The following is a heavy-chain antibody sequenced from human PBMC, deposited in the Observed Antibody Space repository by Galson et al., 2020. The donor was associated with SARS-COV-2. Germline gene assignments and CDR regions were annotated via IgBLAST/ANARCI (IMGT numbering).Heavy chain of an antibody. V-gene: IGHV4-34*01. Sequence: SETLSLTCAVYSGSLSGYFWSWIRQPPGKGLEWIGEINCSGSTNYNPSLKSRVTISVDTSNNQVSLRLTSMTAADTAVYYCARTTVFGVVIASDLWGQGTLVTISS. J-gene: IGHJ5*02. CDR3: ARTTVFGVVIASDL. CDR2: INCSGST. D-gene: IGHD3-3*01. CDR1: SGSLSGYF.